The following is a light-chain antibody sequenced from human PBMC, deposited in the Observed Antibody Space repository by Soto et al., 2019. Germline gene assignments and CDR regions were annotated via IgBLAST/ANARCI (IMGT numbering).Light chain of an antibody. CDR3: QVWHIISDHVV. CDR2: GDS. Sequence: SYELTQPPSVSVAPGQTARITCEGTNIGSKSVHWYQQKPGQAPVLVVYGDSDRPSGTPERFSGSDSGNTATLTIGGVEAGDEADDYCQVWHIISDHVVFGGGTKLTVL. V-gene: IGLV3-21*02. J-gene: IGLJ2*01. CDR1: NIGSKS.